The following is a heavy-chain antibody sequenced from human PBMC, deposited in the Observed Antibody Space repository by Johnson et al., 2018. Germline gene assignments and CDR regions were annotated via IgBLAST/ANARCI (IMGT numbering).Heavy chain of an antibody. CDR2: IDFKSAGI. CDR1: GFSFEDYT. CDR3: ARDSRYSSSWYGADFSYSMDV. D-gene: IGHD6-13*01. V-gene: IGHV3-9*01. Sequence: EVQLVESGGGLVQPGRSLRLSCAASGFSFEDYTMHWVRQVPGKGLEWVSSIDFKSAGIAYADSVKGRFTISRDKARKSLYLQMNSRRAEDTALYSWARDSRYSSSWYGADFSYSMDVWGKGTTVTVSS. J-gene: IGHJ6*03.